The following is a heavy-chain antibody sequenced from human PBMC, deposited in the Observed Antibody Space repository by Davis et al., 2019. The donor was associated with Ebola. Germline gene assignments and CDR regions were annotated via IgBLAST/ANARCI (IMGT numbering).Heavy chain of an antibody. V-gene: IGHV4-4*07. CDR1: GGSINNYY. J-gene: IGHJ6*02. D-gene: IGHD6-19*01. Sequence: SQTLSLTCVVSGGSINNYYWNWILQPAGKRLEWIGRIYASGSINYNPSLQSRVTMSIDTPKNEFSLTLRSVTAADTAVYYCAKWGSVAGDYYDGMDVWGPGTTVIVSS. CDR2: IYASGSI. CDR3: AKWGSVAGDYYDGMDV.